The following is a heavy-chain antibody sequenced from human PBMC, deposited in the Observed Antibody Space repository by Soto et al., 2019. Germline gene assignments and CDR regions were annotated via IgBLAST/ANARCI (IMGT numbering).Heavy chain of an antibody. Sequence: GASVTVSCKASGYTFASYAMHWVRQAPGQRLEWMGWINAGNGNTKYSQKFQGRVTITRDTSASTAYMELSSLRSEDTAVYYCAGGSVAIFRRGYYYYMDVWGKGTTVTVSS. CDR1: GYTFASYA. CDR3: AGGSVAIFRRGYYYYMDV. CDR2: INAGNGNT. V-gene: IGHV1-3*01. J-gene: IGHJ6*03. D-gene: IGHD3-9*01.